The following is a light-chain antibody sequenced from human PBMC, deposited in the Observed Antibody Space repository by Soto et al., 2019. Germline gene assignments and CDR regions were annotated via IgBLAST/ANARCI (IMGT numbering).Light chain of an antibody. J-gene: IGKJ5*01. V-gene: IGKV3-20*01. Sequence: EIVMTQSPATLSVSPGERATLSFRASQSVSSNLAWYQQKPGQAPRLLIYGASSRATGIPDRFSGTVSGTDFTLTISRLEPEDFAVYYCQQYGSSPITFGQGTRLEIK. CDR3: QQYGSSPIT. CDR2: GAS. CDR1: QSVSSN.